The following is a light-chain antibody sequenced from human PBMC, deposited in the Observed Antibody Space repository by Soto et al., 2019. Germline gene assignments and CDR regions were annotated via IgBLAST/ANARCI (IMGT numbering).Light chain of an antibody. J-gene: IGKJ1*01. CDR2: DAS. CDR3: QQYNSYWT. Sequence: DRQVTQSPSTLSASVGDRVTITCRASQSISSWLAWYQQKPGKAPKLLIYDASSLESGVPSRFSGSGSGTEFTLTISSLQPDDFATYYCQQYNSYWTFAQGTKVAIK. V-gene: IGKV1-5*01. CDR1: QSISSW.